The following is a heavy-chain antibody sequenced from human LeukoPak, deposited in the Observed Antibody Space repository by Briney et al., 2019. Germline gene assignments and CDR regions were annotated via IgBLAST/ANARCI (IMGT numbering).Heavy chain of an antibody. Sequence: PGGSLRLSCAASGFTLSSFRMSWVRQAPGKGLEWVSAISGSGRSTYYADSVKGRFTVSRDNSKNTLYLQMTSLRPEDTAVYYCAKRLNPRGSYMGLDYWGQGTLVTVSS. CDR2: ISGSGRST. D-gene: IGHD3-10*01. CDR1: GFTLSSFR. V-gene: IGHV3-23*01. CDR3: AKRLNPRGSYMGLDY. J-gene: IGHJ4*02.